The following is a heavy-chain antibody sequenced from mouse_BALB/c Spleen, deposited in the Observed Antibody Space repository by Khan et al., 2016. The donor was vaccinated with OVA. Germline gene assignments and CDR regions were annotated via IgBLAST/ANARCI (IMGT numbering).Heavy chain of an antibody. V-gene: IGHV2-6-4*01. Sequence: QVQLKESGPGLVAPSQSLTITCTVSGFTLSRYNIHWVRQPPGKGLEWLGMIWGGGGTDYNSTLKSRLSISKDNSKSKVFLKMNSLQTDDSAIYYCARAYCRYDGYYAFDYWGQGTSVTVSA. J-gene: IGHJ4*01. CDR2: IWGGGGT. D-gene: IGHD2-14*01. CDR3: ARAYCRYDGYYAFDY. CDR1: GFTLSRYN.